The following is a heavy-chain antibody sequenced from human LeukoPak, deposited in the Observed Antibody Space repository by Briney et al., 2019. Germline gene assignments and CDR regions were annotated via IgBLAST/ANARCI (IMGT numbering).Heavy chain of an antibody. CDR1: GFTFSSYG. D-gene: IGHD3-10*01. Sequence: GGSLRLSCAASGFTFSSYGMHWVRQAPGKGREWVAVIWYDGSNKYYADSVKGRFTISRENSMNTLYLQINSLRAEDTAVYYCAREGSGYSYGSGDFWVDYCGQGSLVTVSS. V-gene: IGHV3-33*01. J-gene: IGHJ4*02. CDR2: IWYDGSNK. CDR3: AREGSGYSYGSGDFWVDY.